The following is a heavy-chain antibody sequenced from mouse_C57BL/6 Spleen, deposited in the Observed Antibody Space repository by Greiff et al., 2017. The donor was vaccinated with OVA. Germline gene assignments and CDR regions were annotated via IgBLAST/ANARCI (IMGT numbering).Heavy chain of an antibody. CDR3: ARGGSSPYYFDY. Sequence: QVQLKESGAELVMPGASVKLSCKASGYTFTSYWMHWVKQRPGQGLEWIGEIDPSDSYTNYNQKFKGKSTLTVDKSSSTAYMQLSSLTSEDSAVYYCARGGSSPYYFDYWGQGTTLTVSS. CDR1: GYTFTSYW. V-gene: IGHV1-69*01. CDR2: IDPSDSYT. D-gene: IGHD1-1*01. J-gene: IGHJ2*01.